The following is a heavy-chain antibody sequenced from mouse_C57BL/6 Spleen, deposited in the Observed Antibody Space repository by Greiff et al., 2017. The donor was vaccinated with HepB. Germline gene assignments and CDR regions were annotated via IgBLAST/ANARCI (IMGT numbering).Heavy chain of an antibody. V-gene: IGHV1-54*01. J-gene: IGHJ3*01. D-gene: IGHD1-1*01. CDR1: GYAFTNYL. CDR3: AREGIYYASKGFAY. CDR2: INPGSGGT. Sequence: QVQLQQSGAELVRPGPSVKVSCKASGYAFTNYLIEWVKQRPGQGLEWIGVINPGSGGTNYNEKFKGKATLTADKSSSTAYMQLSSLTSEDSAVYFCAREGIYYASKGFAYWGQGTLVTVSA.